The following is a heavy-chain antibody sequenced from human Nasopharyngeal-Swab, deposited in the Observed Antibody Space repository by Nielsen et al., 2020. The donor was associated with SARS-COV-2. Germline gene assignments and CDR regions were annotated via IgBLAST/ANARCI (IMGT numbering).Heavy chain of an antibody. J-gene: IGHJ3*02. CDR2: IIPIFGTA. D-gene: IGHD2-15*01. V-gene: IGHV1-69*13. CDR1: GGTFSSYA. Sequence: SVKVSCKASGGTFSSYAISWVRQAPGQGLEWMGGIIPIFGTANYAQKFQGRVTITADESTSTAYMELSSLGSEDTAVYYCARRGGAATDDAFDIWGQGTMVTVSS. CDR3: ARRGGAATDDAFDI.